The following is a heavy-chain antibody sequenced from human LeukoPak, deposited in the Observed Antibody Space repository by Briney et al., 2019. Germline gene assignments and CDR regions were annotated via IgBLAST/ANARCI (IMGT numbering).Heavy chain of an antibody. CDR3: ARDLPERYSYGSGHAFDI. D-gene: IGHD5-18*01. J-gene: IGHJ3*02. Sequence: GESLKISCKGSGYSFTSYWIGWVRQMPGKGLEWMGIIYPGDSDTRYSPSFQGQVTISADKSISTAYLQWSSLKASDTAMYYCARDLPERYSYGSGHAFDIWGQGTMVTVSS. CDR2: IYPGDSDT. CDR1: GYSFTSYW. V-gene: IGHV5-51*01.